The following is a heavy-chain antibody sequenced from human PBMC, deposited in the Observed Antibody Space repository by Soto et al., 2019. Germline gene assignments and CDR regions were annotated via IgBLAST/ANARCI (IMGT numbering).Heavy chain of an antibody. CDR3: ARDELRLGELSFYGMDV. J-gene: IGHJ6*02. V-gene: IGHV1-69*01. CDR2: IIPIFGTA. CDR1: GGTFSSYA. Sequence: QVQLVQSGAEVKKPGSSVKVSCKASGGTFSSYAISWVRQAPGQGLEWMGGIIPIFGTANYAQKFQGRVTITADESKSTDYMELSSLRSEDTAVYYCARDELRLGELSFYGMDVWGQGTTVTVSS. D-gene: IGHD3-16*01.